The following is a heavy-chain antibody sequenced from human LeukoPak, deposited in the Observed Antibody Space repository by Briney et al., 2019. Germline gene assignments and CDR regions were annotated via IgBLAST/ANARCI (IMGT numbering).Heavy chain of an antibody. Sequence: SVKVSCKASGGTFTNYAISWVRQAPGQGLEWMGGIIPVYGTASYAQNFQGKVTITTDESTSTSYLELSGLRSEDTAGYYCARPNKAAQYGPFDYWGQGTLVTVSS. J-gene: IGHJ4*02. D-gene: IGHD6-6*01. CDR2: IIPVYGTA. V-gene: IGHV1-69*05. CDR1: GGTFTNYA. CDR3: ARPNKAAQYGPFDY.